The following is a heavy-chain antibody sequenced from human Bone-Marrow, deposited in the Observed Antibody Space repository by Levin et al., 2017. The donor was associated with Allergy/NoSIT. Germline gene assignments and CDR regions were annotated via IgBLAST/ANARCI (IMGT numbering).Heavy chain of an antibody. Sequence: PSETLSLTCTVSGGSISGHHWSWIRQPPGKGLEWIGNIHYSGTTKYNPSLKSRVTISVDTSKNQFSLKLSSVTAADTAVYYCGRDRSIKNQDGDFWYYGMDVWGQGTTASVSS. J-gene: IGHJ6*02. CDR2: IHYSGTT. CDR3: GRDRSIKNQDGDFWYYGMDV. V-gene: IGHV4-59*11. D-gene: IGHD1-14*01. CDR1: GGSISGHH.